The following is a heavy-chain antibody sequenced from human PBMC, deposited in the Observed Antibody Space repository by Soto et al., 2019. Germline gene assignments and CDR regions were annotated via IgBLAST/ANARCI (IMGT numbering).Heavy chain of an antibody. D-gene: IGHD6-19*01. J-gene: IGHJ4*02. V-gene: IGHV3-30-3*01. CDR1: GFTFSSYA. Sequence: GGSLRLSCAASGFTFSSYAMHWVRQAPGKGLEWVAVISYDGSNKYYADSVKGRFTISRDNSKNTLYLQMNSLRAEDTAVYYCAGSVAGPFDYWGQGTLVTVSS. CDR3: AGSVAGPFDY. CDR2: ISYDGSNK.